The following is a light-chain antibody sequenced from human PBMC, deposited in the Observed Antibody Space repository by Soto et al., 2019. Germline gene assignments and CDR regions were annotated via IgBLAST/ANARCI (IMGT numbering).Light chain of an antibody. CDR3: QQRRKWPPIT. CDR2: DAS. Sequence: EIVLTQSPATLSLSPGERATLSCRASQSVSSYLAWYQQKPGQAPRLLIYDASNRATGIPVRFSGSGSGTGFPLTISSLEPEDFAVYFCQQRRKWPPITFGQGTRLEIK. J-gene: IGKJ5*01. CDR1: QSVSSY. V-gene: IGKV3-11*01.